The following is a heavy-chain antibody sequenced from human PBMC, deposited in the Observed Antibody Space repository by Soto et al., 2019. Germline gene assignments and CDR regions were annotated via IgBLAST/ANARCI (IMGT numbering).Heavy chain of an antibody. J-gene: IGHJ4*02. V-gene: IGHV1-8*01. CDR2: MNPNSGNT. Sequence: VKVSCKASGYTFTSFDINWVRQATGQGLEWMGWMNPNSGNTDYAQKFQGRVTMTRNTSISTAYMELSSLRSEDTAVYYCASSRYYGSGSYYALDYWGQGTLVTVSS. D-gene: IGHD3-10*01. CDR3: ASSRYYGSGSYYALDY. CDR1: GYTFTSFD.